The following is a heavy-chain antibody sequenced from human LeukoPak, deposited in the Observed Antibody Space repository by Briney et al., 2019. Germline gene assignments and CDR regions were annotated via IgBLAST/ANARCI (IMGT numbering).Heavy chain of an antibody. J-gene: IGHJ6*03. D-gene: IGHD2/OR15-2a*01. CDR2: NYYSGST. V-gene: IGHV4-30-4*01. CDR3: AREQIGYYYYMDV. CDR1: GDSISSGDYH. Sequence: SQTLSLPCTVSGDSISSGDYHGRWIRQPPGKGLGRNEYNYYSGSTCNNPSLKSQVTISIDTSKIQFSLKLNSVTAADTAVYYCAREQIGYYYYMDVWGKGTTVTVSS.